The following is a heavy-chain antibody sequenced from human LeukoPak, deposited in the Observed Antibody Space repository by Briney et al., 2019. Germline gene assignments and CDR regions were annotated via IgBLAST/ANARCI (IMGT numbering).Heavy chain of an antibody. Sequence: GASVEVSCKASGGTFSSYAISWVRQAPGQGLEWMGGIIPIFGTANYAQKFQGRVTITADKSTSTAYMELSSLRSEDTAVYYCASWAGGSSGLGNWFDPWGQGTLVTVSS. CDR2: IIPIFGTA. V-gene: IGHV1-69*06. CDR3: ASWAGGSSGLGNWFDP. D-gene: IGHD6-6*01. J-gene: IGHJ5*02. CDR1: GGTFSSYA.